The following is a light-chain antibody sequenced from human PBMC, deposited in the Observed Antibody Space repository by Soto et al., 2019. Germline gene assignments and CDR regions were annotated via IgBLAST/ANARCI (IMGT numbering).Light chain of an antibody. CDR1: STDVGLYNY. CDR2: EVT. V-gene: IGLV2-14*01. J-gene: IGLJ1*01. CDR3: CSFTTGNTAYV. Sequence: QSALTQPGSVSGSPGQSITISCTGTSTDVGLYNYVSWYQQHPGKAPKVLIYEVTNRPSGISTRFSGSKSGNTASLTISGLQAEDEAHYYCCSFTTGNTAYVFGTGTKVTVL.